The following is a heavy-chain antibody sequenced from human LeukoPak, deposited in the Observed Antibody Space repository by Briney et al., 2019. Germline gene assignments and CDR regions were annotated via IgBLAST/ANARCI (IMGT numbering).Heavy chain of an antibody. Sequence: SVKVSCKASGGTFSSYSISWVRQAPGQGLEWMGRIIPIFGTANYAQKFQGRVTITTDESTSTAYMELSSLRSEDTAVYYCAREAEGQGLFDYWGQETLVTVSS. V-gene: IGHV1-69*05. D-gene: IGHD3/OR15-3a*01. CDR3: AREAEGQGLFDY. CDR1: GGTFSSYS. J-gene: IGHJ4*02. CDR2: IIPIFGTA.